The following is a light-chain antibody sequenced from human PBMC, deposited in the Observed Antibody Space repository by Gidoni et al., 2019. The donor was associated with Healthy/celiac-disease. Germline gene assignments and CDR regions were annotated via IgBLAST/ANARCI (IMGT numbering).Light chain of an antibody. CDR1: QSVSSN. V-gene: IGKV3-15*01. J-gene: IGKJ1*01. Sequence: EIVMTQSPATLSVSPGERANLSCRASQSVSSNLAWYQQKPGQAPRLLIYGASTRATGIPDRFSGSGSGTEFTLNISSLQSEYFAVYYCQQYKNWPWTFGQGTKVEIK. CDR2: GAS. CDR3: QQYKNWPWT.